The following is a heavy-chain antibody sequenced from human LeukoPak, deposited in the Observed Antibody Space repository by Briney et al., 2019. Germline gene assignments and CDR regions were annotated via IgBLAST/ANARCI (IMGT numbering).Heavy chain of an antibody. CDR3: ARIPGDY. CDR2: IKQDGSEK. V-gene: IGHV3-7*02. J-gene: IGHJ4*02. D-gene: IGHD2-2*02. CDR1: GFTFSRFW. Sequence: PGGSLRLSCAASGFTFSRFWMSWVRQAPGKGLEWVANIKQDGSEKYYVDSVKGRFTISRDNAKNSLYLQMNSLRAEDTAVYYCARIPGDYWGQGTLVTVSS.